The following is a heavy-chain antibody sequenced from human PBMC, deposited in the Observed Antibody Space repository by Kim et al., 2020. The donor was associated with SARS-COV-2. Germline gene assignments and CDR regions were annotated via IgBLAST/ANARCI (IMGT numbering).Heavy chain of an antibody. CDR3: ARTRPRFRSYYYDSSGYLSVIDY. Sequence: GGSLRLSCAASGFTFSDYYMSWIRQAPGKGLEWVSYISSSSSYTNYADSVKGRFTISRDNAKNSLYLQMNSLRAEDTAVYYCARTRPRFRSYYYDSSGYLSVIDYWGQGTLVTVSS. V-gene: IGHV3-11*03. CDR2: ISSSSSYT. J-gene: IGHJ4*02. CDR1: GFTFSDYY. D-gene: IGHD3-22*01.